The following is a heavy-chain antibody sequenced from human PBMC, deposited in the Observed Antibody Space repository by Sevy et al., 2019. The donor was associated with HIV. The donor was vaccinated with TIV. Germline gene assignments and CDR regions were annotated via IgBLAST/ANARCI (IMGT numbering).Heavy chain of an antibody. J-gene: IGHJ6*02. Sequence: GGSLRLSCAASGFTFSSYAMSWVRQAPGKGLEWVSAISGSGGSTYYEHSVKGRFTISRGNSKNTLYLQMNSLRAEDTAVYYCAKELVDYYGSGSYYPYYYYYSMDVWGQGTTVTVSS. V-gene: IGHV3-23*01. CDR2: ISGSGGST. CDR1: GFTFSSYA. D-gene: IGHD3-10*01. CDR3: AKELVDYYGSGSYYPYYYYYSMDV.